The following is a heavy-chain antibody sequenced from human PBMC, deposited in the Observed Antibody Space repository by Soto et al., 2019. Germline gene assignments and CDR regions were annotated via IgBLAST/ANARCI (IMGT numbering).Heavy chain of an antibody. CDR2: INHSGST. CDR3: AVGSDTAMVQLFY. J-gene: IGHJ4*02. Sequence: PSETLSLTCAVYGGSFSGYYWSWIRQPPGKGLEWIGEINHSGSTNYNPSLKSRVTISVDTSKNQFSLKLSSVTAADTAVYYCAVGSDTAMVQLFYWGQATLVPSPQ. D-gene: IGHD5-18*01. V-gene: IGHV4-34*01. CDR1: GGSFSGYY.